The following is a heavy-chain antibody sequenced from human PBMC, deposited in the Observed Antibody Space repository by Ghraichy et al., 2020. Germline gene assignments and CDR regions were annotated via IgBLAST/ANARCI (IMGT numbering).Heavy chain of an antibody. CDR1: GFTFSSYS. J-gene: IGHJ4*02. D-gene: IGHD3-10*01. CDR2: ISSSSSYI. CDR3: ARDFYGSGSYTFDY. V-gene: IGHV3-21*01. Sequence: LSLTCAASGFTFSSYSMNWVRQAPGKGLEWVSSISSSSSYIYYADSVKGRFTISRDNAKNSLYLQMNSLRAEDTAVYYCARDFYGSGSYTFDYWGQGTLVTVSS.